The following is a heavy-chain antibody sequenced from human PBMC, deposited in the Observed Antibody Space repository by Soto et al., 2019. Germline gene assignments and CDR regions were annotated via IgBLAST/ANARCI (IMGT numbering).Heavy chain of an antibody. V-gene: IGHV4-39*01. J-gene: IGHJ4*02. D-gene: IGHD3-22*01. CDR1: GGSIISSSYY. CDR2: IYYSGST. CDR3: AYSYYYDSSGSDY. Sequence: SETLSLNCTVSGGSIISSSYYWVWIRQPPGKGLEWIGSIYYSGSTYYNPSLKSRVTISVGTSKNQFSLKLSSVTAADTAVYYCAYSYYYDSSGSDYWGQGTLVTVSS.